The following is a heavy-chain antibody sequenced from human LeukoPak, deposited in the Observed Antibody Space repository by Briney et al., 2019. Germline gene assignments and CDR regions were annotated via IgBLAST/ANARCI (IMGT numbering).Heavy chain of an antibody. D-gene: IGHD5-24*01. CDR2: ISYDGSNK. V-gene: IGHV3-30*04. J-gene: IGHJ4*02. CDR1: GFTFSSYA. Sequence: GGSLRLSCAASGFTFSSYAMHWVRQAPGKGLEWVAVISYDGSNKYYADSVKGRFTISRDNSKNTLYLQMNSLRAEDTAVYYCARARGQLPRSFDYWGQGTLVTVSS. CDR3: ARARGQLPRSFDY.